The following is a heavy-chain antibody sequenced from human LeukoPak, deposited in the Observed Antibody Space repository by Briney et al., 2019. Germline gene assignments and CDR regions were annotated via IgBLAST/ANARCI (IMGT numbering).Heavy chain of an antibody. V-gene: IGHV3-48*02. Sequence: AGSLRFSCAASGFTFSSYSMIWVRQAPGKGLEGVSYISNSSSTIDYANSVKGRFTISRDNAKNSLYLQMTGLKDEDTAVYYCASENDFWSGCLDYWGQGTMVTVSS. J-gene: IGHJ4*02. CDR1: GFTFSSYS. CDR3: ASENDFWSGCLDY. D-gene: IGHD3-3*01. CDR2: ISNSSSTI.